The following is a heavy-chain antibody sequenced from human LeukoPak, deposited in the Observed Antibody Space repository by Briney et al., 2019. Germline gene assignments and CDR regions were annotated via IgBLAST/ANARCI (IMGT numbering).Heavy chain of an antibody. V-gene: IGHV3-66*01. CDR3: AREANIVGATGYYYMDV. Sequence: PGGSLRLSCAASGFTVSNNYMSWVRQAPGKGLEWVSVIYSGGSTYYADSVKGRFTISRDNSKNTLYLQMNSLRAEDTAVYYCAREANIVGATGYYYMDVWGKGTTVTISS. CDR1: GFTVSNNY. J-gene: IGHJ6*03. CDR2: IYSGGST. D-gene: IGHD1-26*01.